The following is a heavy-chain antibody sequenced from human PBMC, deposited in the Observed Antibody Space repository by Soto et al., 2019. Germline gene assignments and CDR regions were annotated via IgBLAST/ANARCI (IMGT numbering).Heavy chain of an antibody. CDR3: ARDLAYCGGDYYFHYYGMDV. CDR2: INPNSGGT. D-gene: IGHD2-21*02. J-gene: IGHJ6*02. Sequence: ASVKVSCKASGYTFTGYYMHWVRQAPGQGLEWMGWINPNSGGTNYAQKFQGWVTMTRDTSISTAYMELSRLRSDDTAVYYCARDLAYCGGDYYFHYYGMDVWGQGTTVTVSS. V-gene: IGHV1-2*04. CDR1: GYTFTGYY.